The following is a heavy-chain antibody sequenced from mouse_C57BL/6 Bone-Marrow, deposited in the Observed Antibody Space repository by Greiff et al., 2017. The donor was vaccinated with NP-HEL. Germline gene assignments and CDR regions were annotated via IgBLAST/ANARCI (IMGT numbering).Heavy chain of an antibody. CDR3: ARYPSGYGNSAWFAY. CDR2: IYPGSGST. CDR1: GYTFTSYW. J-gene: IGHJ3*01. V-gene: IGHV1-55*01. D-gene: IGHD2-1*01. Sequence: QVQLQQPGAELVKPGASVKMSCEASGYTFTSYWITWVKQRPGQGLEWIGDIYPGSGSTNYNEKFKSKATLTVDTSSSTAYMQLSSLTSEDSAVYYCARYPSGYGNSAWFAYWGQGTLVTVSA.